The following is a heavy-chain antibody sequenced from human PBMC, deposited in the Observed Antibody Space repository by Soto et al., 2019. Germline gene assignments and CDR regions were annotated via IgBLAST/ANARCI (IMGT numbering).Heavy chain of an antibody. CDR1: GASISSADYF. D-gene: IGHD3-9*01. CDR2: ICYSGNI. J-gene: IGHJ5*02. Sequence: QVQLQESGPGLVKPSQTLSLTCTVSGASISSADYFWSWIRQPPGQGLEWIGYICYSGNIFYNPSLASRVTISVDTSTNQFSMKLTSVTAADTAVYYCARQRTVYFARPGDWLDPWGQGTLVTVSS. V-gene: IGHV4-30-4*01. CDR3: ARQRTVYFARPGDWLDP.